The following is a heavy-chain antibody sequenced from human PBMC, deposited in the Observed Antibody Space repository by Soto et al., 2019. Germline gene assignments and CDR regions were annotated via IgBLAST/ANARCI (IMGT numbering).Heavy chain of an antibody. J-gene: IGHJ4*02. CDR3: ARANYFDSSGPFDY. Sequence: QVQLQESGPGLVKPSQTLSLTCTVSGGSISSGAYYWSWIRQHPGKGLEWIGYIYYSGSTYYNPSRESRVTLSVDTSRKQFSLKVSSVTAADTAVYYCARANYFDSSGPFDYWGPGTLVTVSS. D-gene: IGHD3-22*01. V-gene: IGHV4-31*03. CDR1: GGSISSGAYY. CDR2: IYYSGST.